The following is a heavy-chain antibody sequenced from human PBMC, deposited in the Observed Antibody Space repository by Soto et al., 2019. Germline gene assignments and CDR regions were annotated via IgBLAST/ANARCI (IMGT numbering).Heavy chain of an antibody. CDR1: GGSFRREA. J-gene: IGHJ3*01. CDR3: ARGHEFGGNLEAFEV. CDR2: ILPFFGTA. V-gene: IGHV1-69*14. D-gene: IGHD2-15*01. Sequence: QVQLVQSGAEVKKPGSSVKVSCKASGGSFRREAINWVRQAPGQGPEWMGNILPFFGTADYAQKFQGRVTVTAVMSTTTVYMELSSLRVADTAVYYCARGHEFGGNLEAFEVWGQGTTVIVSS.